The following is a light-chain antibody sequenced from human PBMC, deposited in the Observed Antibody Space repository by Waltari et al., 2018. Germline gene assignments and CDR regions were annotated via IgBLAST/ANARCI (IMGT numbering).Light chain of an antibody. V-gene: IGKV3D-15*01. CDR2: GAS. Sequence: LSCRASQRVSRKLAWYQQKPAQAPRLLIYGASSRATDIPARFSGSGSGTDFTLTISSLQSEDFAVYYCQQYGNWPPITFGQGTRLEIK. CDR1: QRVSRK. J-gene: IGKJ5*01. CDR3: QQYGNWPPIT.